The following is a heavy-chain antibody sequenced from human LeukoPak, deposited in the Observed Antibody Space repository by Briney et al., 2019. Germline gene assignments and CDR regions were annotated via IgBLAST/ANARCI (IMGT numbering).Heavy chain of an antibody. D-gene: IGHD3-16*01. J-gene: IGHJ4*02. Sequence: GGSLRLSCAASGFSFGVHAMTWVRQAPGKGPEWVATIGGPAETFYADSVKGRFIISRDNSRNSLYLQMNSLRAEDSALYYCAKDWTLHNGVYDCLDFWGQGTQVTVSS. CDR2: IGGPAET. CDR3: AKDWTLHNGVYDCLDF. CDR1: GFSFGVHA. V-gene: IGHV3-23*01.